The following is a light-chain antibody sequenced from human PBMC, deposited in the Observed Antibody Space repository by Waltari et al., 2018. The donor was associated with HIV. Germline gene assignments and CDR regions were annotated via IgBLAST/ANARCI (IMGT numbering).Light chain of an antibody. J-gene: IGLJ3*02. Sequence: QSVLTQPPSVSGAPGEGVTISCTGNTSNIGADYHVPCYQHRPGSAPKLLMYGNINRPSGVPDRFSGSKSGMSAFLTITGLQAEDEADYYCQSYDSSLSGYVVFGGGTKVTVL. CDR1: TSNIGADYH. V-gene: IGLV1-40*01. CDR3: QSYDSSLSGYVV. CDR2: GNI.